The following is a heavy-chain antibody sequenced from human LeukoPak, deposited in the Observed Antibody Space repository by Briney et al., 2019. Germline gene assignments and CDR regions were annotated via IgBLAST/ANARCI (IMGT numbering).Heavy chain of an antibody. D-gene: IGHD3-10*01. J-gene: IGHJ6*03. CDR2: IKSKTDGGTT. V-gene: IGHV3-15*01. Sequence: PGGSLRLSCAASGFTLNNAWMSWVRQAPGKGLGWVGRIKSKTDGGTTDYATSVKGRFTISRDDSKNTLYLQMNSLKTEDTAVYYCTTDLLVRGVDYYYYMDVWGKGTTVTVSS. CDR1: GFTLNNAW. CDR3: TTDLLVRGVDYYYYMDV.